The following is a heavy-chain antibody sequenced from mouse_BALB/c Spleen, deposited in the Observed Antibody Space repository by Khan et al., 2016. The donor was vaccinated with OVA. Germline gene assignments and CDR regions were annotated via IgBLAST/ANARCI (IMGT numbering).Heavy chain of an antibody. CDR1: GYTFTNYG. J-gene: IGHJ1*01. CDR3: ASGGYWYFDV. CDR2: KNTYTGEP. D-gene: IGHD1-1*02. V-gene: IGHV9-3-1*01. Sequence: QIQLVQSGPELKKPGETVKISCKASGYTFTNYGMNWVKQAPGKGLKWMGWKNTYTGEPTYADDFKGRFAFSLETSASTAYLQINNLKNEDTARYFCASGGYWYFDVWGAGTTVTVSS.